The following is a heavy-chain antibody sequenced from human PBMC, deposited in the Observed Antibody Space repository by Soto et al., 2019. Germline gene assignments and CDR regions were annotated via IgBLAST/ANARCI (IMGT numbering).Heavy chain of an antibody. V-gene: IGHV1-18*01. Sequence: QVQLVQSGAEVKKPGASVKVSCKASGYTFTSYGLSWVRQAPGQGLEWMGWISAYKGNTNYAQKLQGRVTMTTDTFTSTAYTELRSLRSDDTAVYYCARDRGIYAPDGMDVWGQGTTVTVS. D-gene: IGHD3-16*01. CDR3: ARDRGIYAPDGMDV. CDR2: ISAYKGNT. CDR1: GYTFTSYG. J-gene: IGHJ6*02.